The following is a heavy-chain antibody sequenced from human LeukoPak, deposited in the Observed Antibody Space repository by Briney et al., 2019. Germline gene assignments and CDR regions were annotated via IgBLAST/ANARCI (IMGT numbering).Heavy chain of an antibody. Sequence: SQTLSLTCAISGDSVSSNSADWNWIRQSPSRGLEWLGRTYYRSNWYNDYAISVKSRITINPDTSKNQFSLHLNSVTPEDTAVYFCARGYYDSSGYYAGLDYWGQGTLVTVSS. CDR2: TYYRSNWYN. CDR3: ARGYYDSSGYYAGLDY. V-gene: IGHV6-1*01. J-gene: IGHJ4*02. D-gene: IGHD3-22*01. CDR1: GDSVSSNSAD.